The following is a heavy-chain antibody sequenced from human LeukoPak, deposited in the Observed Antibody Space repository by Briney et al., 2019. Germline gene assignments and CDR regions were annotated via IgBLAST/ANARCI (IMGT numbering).Heavy chain of an antibody. CDR3: ARERGGDRGYDLDY. Sequence: VEVSCKASGGTFSSYAISWVRQAPGQGPGWMGRIIPIFGTANYAQKFQGRVTITTDESTSTANMELSSLRSEDTAVYYCARERGGDRGYDLDYWGQGTLVTVSS. J-gene: IGHJ4*02. CDR1: GGTFSSYA. D-gene: IGHD5-12*01. V-gene: IGHV1-69*05. CDR2: IIPIFGTA.